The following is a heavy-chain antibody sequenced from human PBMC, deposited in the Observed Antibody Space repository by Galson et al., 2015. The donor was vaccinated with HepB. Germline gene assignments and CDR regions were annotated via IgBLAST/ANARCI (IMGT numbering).Heavy chain of an antibody. Sequence: SLRLSCAASGFTFSTYWMTWVRQAPGKGLEWVASINEDGTEKEYADSVKVRFTISRDNVENSLYLQMSSLRVEDTAVYYCARGRIGPECWGQGTLVTVSS. D-gene: IGHD2/OR15-2a*01. CDR1: GFTFSTYW. V-gene: IGHV3-7*01. CDR3: ARGRIGPEC. CDR2: INEDGTEK. J-gene: IGHJ4*02.